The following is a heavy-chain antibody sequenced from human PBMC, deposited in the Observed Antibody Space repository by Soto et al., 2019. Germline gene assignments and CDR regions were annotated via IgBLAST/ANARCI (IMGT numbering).Heavy chain of an antibody. CDR2: IIPILGIA. Sequence: SVKVSCKASGGTFSSYTISWVRQAPGQGLEWMGRIIPILGIANYAQKFQGRVTITADESTSTAYMELSSLRSEDTAVYYCARDLNRYCSGGSCEKGVDYWGQGTLVTVSS. D-gene: IGHD2-15*01. V-gene: IGHV1-69*04. CDR3: ARDLNRYCSGGSCEKGVDY. CDR1: GGTFSSYT. J-gene: IGHJ4*02.